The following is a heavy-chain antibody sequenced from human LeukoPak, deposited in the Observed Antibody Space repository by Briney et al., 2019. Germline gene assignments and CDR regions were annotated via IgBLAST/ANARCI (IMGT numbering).Heavy chain of an antibody. Sequence: SETLSLTCTVSGGSISSYYWSWIRQPPGKGLEWIGYIYYSGSTNYNPSLKSRVTISVDTSKNQFSLKLSFVTAADTAVYYCARDHYIAGTQYYYYYMDVWGKGTTVTVSS. J-gene: IGHJ6*03. CDR1: GGSISSYY. V-gene: IGHV4-59*01. CDR2: IYYSGST. D-gene: IGHD1-1*01. CDR3: ARDHYIAGTQYYYYYMDV.